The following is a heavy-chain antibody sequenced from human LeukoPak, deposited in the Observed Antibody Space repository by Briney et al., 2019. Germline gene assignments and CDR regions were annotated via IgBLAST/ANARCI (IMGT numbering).Heavy chain of an antibody. J-gene: IGHJ4*02. D-gene: IGHD2-15*01. CDR3: ARDMDCSGGSCYSNSY. CDR1: GVTFSNFA. Sequence: ASVKVSCKASGVTFSNFAISWVRQAPGQGLEWMGWISAYNGNTNYAQKLQGRVTMTTDTSTSTAYMELRSLRSDDTAVYYCARDMDCSGGSCYSNSYWGQGTLVTVSS. CDR2: ISAYNGNT. V-gene: IGHV1-18*01.